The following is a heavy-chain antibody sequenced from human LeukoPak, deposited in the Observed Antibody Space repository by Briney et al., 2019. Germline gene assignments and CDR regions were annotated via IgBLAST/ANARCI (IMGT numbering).Heavy chain of an antibody. CDR1: GVSISDYR. Sequence: SETLSLTCSVSGVSISDYRWIWIRQPPAKGLKWMGYFSYSGSTRYNPSLKSRVTMSVDTSKNQFSLRLISVAAADTAVYYCARMYSGTSYYFDFWGQGTLVTVSS. CDR2: FSYSGST. J-gene: IGHJ4*02. V-gene: IGHV4-59*01. CDR3: ARMYSGTSYYFDF. D-gene: IGHD1-26*01.